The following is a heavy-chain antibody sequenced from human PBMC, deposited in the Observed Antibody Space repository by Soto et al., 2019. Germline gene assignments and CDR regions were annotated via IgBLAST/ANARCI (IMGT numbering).Heavy chain of an antibody. V-gene: IGHV3-21*01. J-gene: IGHJ1*01. Sequence: EVQLVESGGGLVKPGGSLRLSCAASGFTFSSYSMNWVRQAPGKGLEWVSSISSSSSYIYYADSVKGRFTISRDNAKNSLYLQMNSLRAEDTAVYYCARAYISQSTAPWGWGQGTLVTVSS. CDR1: GFTFSSYS. D-gene: IGHD4-17*01. CDR3: ARAYISQSTAPWG. CDR2: ISSSSSYI.